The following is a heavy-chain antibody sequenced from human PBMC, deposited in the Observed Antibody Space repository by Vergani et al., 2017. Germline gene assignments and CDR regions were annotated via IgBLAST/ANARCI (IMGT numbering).Heavy chain of an antibody. D-gene: IGHD1-26*01. V-gene: IGHV4-39*01. Sequence: QLQLQESGPGLVKPSETLSLTCTVSGGSISSSSYYWGWIRQPPGKGLEWIGSIYYSGSTYYNPSLKSRVTISVDTSKNQFSLKLSSVTAADTAVYYCAGRTGGSYPPFHDACDIWGQGTMVTVSS. CDR1: GGSISSSSYY. CDR3: AGRTGGSYPPFHDACDI. J-gene: IGHJ3*02. CDR2: IYYSGST.